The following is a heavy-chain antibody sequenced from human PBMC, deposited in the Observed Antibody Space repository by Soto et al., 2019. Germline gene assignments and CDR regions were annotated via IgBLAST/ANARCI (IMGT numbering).Heavy chain of an antibody. CDR2: ISSSSSYT. J-gene: IGHJ4*02. V-gene: IGHV3-11*05. CDR1: GFTFSDYY. CDR3: GRVVDSSAPVDY. D-gene: IGHD3-22*01. Sequence: QVQLVESGGGLVKPGGSLRLSCAASGFTFSDYYMSWIRQAPGKGLEWVSYISSSSSYTNYADSVKGRFTISRDNAKNRRELQMNSLRAEDTAVYYWGRVVDSSAPVDYWGQGTLVTVSS.